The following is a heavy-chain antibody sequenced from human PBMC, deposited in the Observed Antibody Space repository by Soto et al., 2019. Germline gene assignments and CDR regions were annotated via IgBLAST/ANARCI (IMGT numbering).Heavy chain of an antibody. CDR1: GYTFTSYG. V-gene: IGHV1-18*01. Sequence: QVPLVQSGAEVKKPGASVKVSCKASGYTFTSYGISWVRQAPGQGLEWMGWISAYNGNTNYAQKLQGRVTMATDTSTSAAYKELRSLRSDDTAVYYCARDQDSSGVNDAFDIWGQGTMVTVSS. J-gene: IGHJ3*02. CDR3: ARDQDSSGVNDAFDI. CDR2: ISAYNGNT. D-gene: IGHD3-22*01.